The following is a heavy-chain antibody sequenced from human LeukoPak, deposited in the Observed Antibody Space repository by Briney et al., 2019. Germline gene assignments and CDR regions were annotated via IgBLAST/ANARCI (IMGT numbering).Heavy chain of an antibody. CDR3: ARGGYCSGGSCYRDYFDY. CDR2: INPNSGGT. CDR1: GYTFTGYY. V-gene: IGHV1-2*02. J-gene: IGHJ4*02. D-gene: IGHD2-15*01. Sequence: GASVKVSCKASGYTFTGYYMHWVRQAPGQGLEWMGWINPNSGGTNYAQKFQGRVTMTRDTSISTAYMELSSLRSEDTAVYYCARGGYCSGGSCYRDYFDYWGQGTLVTVSS.